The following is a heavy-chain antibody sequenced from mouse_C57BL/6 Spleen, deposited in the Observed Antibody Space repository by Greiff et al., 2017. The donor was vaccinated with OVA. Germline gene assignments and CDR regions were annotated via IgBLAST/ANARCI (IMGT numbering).Heavy chain of an antibody. V-gene: IGHV5-4*01. CDR1: GFTFSSYA. CDR3: ARDGDYGSSYGYFDV. D-gene: IGHD1-1*01. J-gene: IGHJ1*03. CDR2: ISDGGSYT. Sequence: DVKLVESGGGLVKPGGSLKLSCAASGFTFSSYAMSWVRQTPEKRLEWVATISDGGSYTYYPDNVKGRFTISRDNAKNNLYLQMSHLKSEDTAMYYCARDGDYGSSYGYFDVWGTGTTVTVSS.